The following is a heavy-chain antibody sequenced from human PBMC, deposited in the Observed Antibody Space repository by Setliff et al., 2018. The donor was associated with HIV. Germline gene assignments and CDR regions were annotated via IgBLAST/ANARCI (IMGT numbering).Heavy chain of an antibody. Sequence: PGGSLRLSCVTSGFTFSNFWMTWVRQAPGKGLEWVSYITGSGNTKYYADSVKGRLTISRDNAKNSLYLQMNSLRAEDTAVYYCAREWKVVVTAVSYFDSWGQGTLVTVSS. CDR3: AREWKVVVTAVSYFDS. D-gene: IGHD2-21*02. J-gene: IGHJ4*02. V-gene: IGHV3-48*03. CDR1: GFTFSNFW. CDR2: ITGSGNTK.